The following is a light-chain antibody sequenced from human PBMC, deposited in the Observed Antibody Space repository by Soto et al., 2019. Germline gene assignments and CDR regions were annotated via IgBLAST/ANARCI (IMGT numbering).Light chain of an antibody. J-gene: IGKJ1*01. CDR1: QGISEY. CDR3: HSYNSIPRT. CDR2: GAS. Sequence: DIPMAQSPSSLSASIGDRVTITCRASQGISEYLAWYQQRPGNAPNLLIYGASILQSGGPSRFSGSGSGTHFTLTISSLQPEDVATYYCHSYNSIPRTFGQGTTVEIK. V-gene: IGKV1-27*01.